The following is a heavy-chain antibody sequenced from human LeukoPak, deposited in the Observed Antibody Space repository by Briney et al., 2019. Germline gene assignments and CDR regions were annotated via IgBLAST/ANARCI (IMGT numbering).Heavy chain of an antibody. J-gene: IGHJ4*02. Sequence: GGSLRLSCAASGFTFSSYSMNWVRQAPGKGLEWVAVISYDGSNKYYADSVKGRFTISRDNSKNTLYLQMNSLRAEDTAVYYCAKRAVAGTLHYFDYWGQGTLVTVSS. V-gene: IGHV3-30*18. CDR2: ISYDGSNK. CDR3: AKRAVAGTLHYFDY. CDR1: GFTFSSYS. D-gene: IGHD6-19*01.